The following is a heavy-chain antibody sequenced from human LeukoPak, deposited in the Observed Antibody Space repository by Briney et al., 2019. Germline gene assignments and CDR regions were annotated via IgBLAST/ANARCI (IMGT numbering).Heavy chain of an antibody. Sequence: SGTLSLTCAVYGGSFSGYYWSWIRQPPGKGLEWIGEINHSGSTNYNPSLKSRVTISVDTSKNQFSLKLSSVTAAGTAVYYCARGGPGYSSSWYDYWGQGTLVTVSS. V-gene: IGHV4-34*01. D-gene: IGHD6-13*01. J-gene: IGHJ4*02. CDR3: ARGGPGYSSSWYDY. CDR2: INHSGST. CDR1: GGSFSGYY.